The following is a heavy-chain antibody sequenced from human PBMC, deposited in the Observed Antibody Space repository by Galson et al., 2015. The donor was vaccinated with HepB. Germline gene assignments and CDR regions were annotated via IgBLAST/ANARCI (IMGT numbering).Heavy chain of an antibody. CDR3: ARPVYSSGWYLDY. Sequence: QSGAEVKKPGDSLKISCKGSGYRFTTYWIGWVRQMPGKGLEWMGIIYPGDSDTRYSPSFQGQVTMSADKSISTAHLQWSSLKASDTAMYYCARPVYSSGWYLDYWGQGTLVTVSS. V-gene: IGHV5-51*01. CDR2: IYPGDSDT. J-gene: IGHJ4*02. CDR1: GYRFTTYW. D-gene: IGHD6-19*01.